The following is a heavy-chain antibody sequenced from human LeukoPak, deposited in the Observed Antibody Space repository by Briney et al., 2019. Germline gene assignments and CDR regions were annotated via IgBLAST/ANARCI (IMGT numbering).Heavy chain of an antibody. Sequence: GASLRLSCAASGFTFSSYAMSWVRQAPGKGLEWVSAISGSGGSTYYADSVKGRFTISRDNSKNTLYLQMNSLRAEDTAVYYCSKDTFLDTAMVYFWYYFLGMDLWGQGTTVTVSS. CDR3: SKDTFLDTAMVYFWYYFLGMDL. CDR2: ISGSGGST. J-gene: IGHJ6*02. V-gene: IGHV3-23*01. CDR1: GFTFSSYA. D-gene: IGHD5-18*01.